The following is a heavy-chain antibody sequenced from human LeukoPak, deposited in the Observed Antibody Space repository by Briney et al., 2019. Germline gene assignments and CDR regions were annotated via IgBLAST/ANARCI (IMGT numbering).Heavy chain of an antibody. CDR1: GGSISSSSYC. CDR2: IYYSGST. J-gene: IGHJ5*02. Sequence: SETLSLTCTVSGGSISSSSYCWGWIRQPPGKGLEWIGSIYYSGSTYYNPSLKSRVTISVDTSKNQFSLKLSSVTAADTAVYYCASYDYWSGRGWFDPWGQGTLVTVSS. CDR3: ASYDYWSGRGWFDP. V-gene: IGHV4-39*01. D-gene: IGHD3-3*01.